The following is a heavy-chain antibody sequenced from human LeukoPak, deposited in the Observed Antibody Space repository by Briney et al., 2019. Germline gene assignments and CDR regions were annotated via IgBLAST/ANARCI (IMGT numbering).Heavy chain of an antibody. D-gene: IGHD6-19*01. J-gene: IGHJ4*02. CDR1: GYTFTSYY. V-gene: IGHV1-46*01. CDR3: ARDVNTLLRRRGYSSGSESGDFDY. CDR2: INPSGGST. Sequence: ASVKVSCKASGYTFTSYYMHWVRQAPGQGLEWMGIINPSGGSTSYAQKFQGRVTTTRDTSTSTVYMELSSLRSEDTAVYYCARDVNTLLRRRGYSSGSESGDFDYWGQGTLVTVSS.